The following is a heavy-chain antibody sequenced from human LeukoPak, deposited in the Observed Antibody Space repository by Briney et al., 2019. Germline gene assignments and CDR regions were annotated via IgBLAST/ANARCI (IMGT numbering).Heavy chain of an antibody. V-gene: IGHV1-18*04. CDR3: ARTYGYYYDSSGYYFDY. CDR2: ISAYNGNT. Sequence: APVKVSCKASGYTFTGYYIHWVRQAPGQGLEWMGWISAYNGNTNYAQKLQGRVTMTTDTSTSTAYMELRSLRSEDTAVYYCARTYGYYYDSSGYYFDYWGQGTLVTVSS. D-gene: IGHD3-22*01. CDR1: GYTFTGYY. J-gene: IGHJ4*02.